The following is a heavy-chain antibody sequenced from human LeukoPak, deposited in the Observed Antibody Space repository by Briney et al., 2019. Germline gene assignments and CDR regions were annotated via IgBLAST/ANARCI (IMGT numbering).Heavy chain of an antibody. V-gene: IGHV3-23*01. CDR2: ISGSDGTT. Sequence: PGGSQRLSCAASGFTFSSYAMSWVRQAPGKGLEWVSSISGSDGTTYYADSVKGRFTISRDNSKYTLSLQMNSLRDDDTAVYYCARVARHDYTYYPGGNYFDYWGQGTLVTVSS. D-gene: IGHD4-11*01. CDR3: ARVARHDYTYYPGGNYFDY. CDR1: GFTFSSYA. J-gene: IGHJ4*02.